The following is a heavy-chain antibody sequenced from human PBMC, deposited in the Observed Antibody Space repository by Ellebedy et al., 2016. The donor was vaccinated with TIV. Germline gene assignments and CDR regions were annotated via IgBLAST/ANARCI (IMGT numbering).Heavy chain of an antibody. J-gene: IGHJ6*02. Sequence: SETLSLXXTISGGSINSHYWSWIRQPPGKGPEWIGYSHYTGNSNYNPSLRSRATISVDTSRNQFSLRLTSVTAADTAVYYCAGAVLGTYGMDVWGQGTTVTVSS. CDR2: SHYTGNS. CDR3: AGAVLGTYGMDV. D-gene: IGHD3-3*02. V-gene: IGHV4-59*11. CDR1: GGSINSHY.